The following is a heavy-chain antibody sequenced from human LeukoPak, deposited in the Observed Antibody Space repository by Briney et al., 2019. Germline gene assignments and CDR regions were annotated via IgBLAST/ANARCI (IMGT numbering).Heavy chain of an antibody. CDR1: GYTFTSYG. Sequence: GASVKVSCKASGYTFTSYGISWVRQAPGQGLEWMGWISAYNGNTNYAQKLQGRVTMTTDTSTSTAYMELRSLRSDDTAVYYCARDQSGSYPAPIVYRGQGTLVTVSS. CDR3: ARDQSGSYPAPIVY. D-gene: IGHD1-26*01. V-gene: IGHV1-18*01. J-gene: IGHJ4*02. CDR2: ISAYNGNT.